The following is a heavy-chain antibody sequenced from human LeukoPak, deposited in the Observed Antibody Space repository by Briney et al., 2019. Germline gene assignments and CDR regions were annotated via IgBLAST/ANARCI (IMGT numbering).Heavy chain of an antibody. CDR2: ISYDGSNK. V-gene: IGHV3-30*18. Sequence: GGSLRLSCAASGFTFSSYGMHWVRQAPGKGLEWVAVISYDGSNKYYADSVKGRFTISRDNSKNTLYLQMNSLRAEDTAVYYCAKPYYYDSSGYFDYYCMDVWGKGTTVTVSS. CDR3: AKPYYYDSSGYFDYYCMDV. CDR1: GFTFSSYG. D-gene: IGHD3-22*01. J-gene: IGHJ6*03.